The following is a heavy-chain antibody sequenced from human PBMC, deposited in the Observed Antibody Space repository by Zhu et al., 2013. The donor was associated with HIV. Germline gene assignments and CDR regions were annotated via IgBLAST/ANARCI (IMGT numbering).Heavy chain of an antibody. CDR1: GYTFTSYA. Sequence: QVQLVQSGAEVKKPGASVKVSCKASGYTFTSYAMHWVRQAPGQRLEWMGWINAGNGNTKYSQKFQGRVTITRDTSASTAYMELSSLRSEDTAVYYCARGCLGSGYPWDYGMDVWGQGTTVTVSS. CDR3: ARGCLGSGYPWDYGMDV. V-gene: IGHV1-3*01. J-gene: IGHJ6*02. CDR2: INAGNGNT. D-gene: IGHD5-18*01.